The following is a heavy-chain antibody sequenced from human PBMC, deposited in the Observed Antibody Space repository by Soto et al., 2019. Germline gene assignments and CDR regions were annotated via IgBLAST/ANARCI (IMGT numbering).Heavy chain of an antibody. J-gene: IGHJ4*02. CDR3: AKDSVAGPDYFDY. CDR1: GFTFSSYA. D-gene: IGHD6-19*01. Sequence: PGGSLRLSCAASGFTFSSYAMSWVRQAPGKGLEWVSAISGSGGSTYYADYVKGRFTISRDNSKNTLYLQMNSLRAEDTAVYYCAKDSVAGPDYFDYWGQGTLVTVSS. CDR2: ISGSGGST. V-gene: IGHV3-23*01.